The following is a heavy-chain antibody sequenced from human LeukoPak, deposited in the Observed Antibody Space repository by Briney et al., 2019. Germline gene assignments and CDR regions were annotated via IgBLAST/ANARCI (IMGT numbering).Heavy chain of an antibody. CDR2: ISYDGSNK. J-gene: IGHJ4*02. CDR3: TKALDTAMVTVPDY. CDR1: GFTFSSYG. V-gene: IGHV3-30*18. Sequence: HPGGSLRLSCAASGFTFSSYGMHWVRQAPGKGLEWVAVISYDGSNKYYADSVKGRFTISRDNSKNTLYLQMNSLRAEDTAVYYCTKALDTAMVTVPDYWGQGTLVTVSS. D-gene: IGHD5-18*01.